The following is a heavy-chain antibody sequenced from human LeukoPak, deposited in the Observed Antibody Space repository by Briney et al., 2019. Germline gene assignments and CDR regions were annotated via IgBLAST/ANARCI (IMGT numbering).Heavy chain of an antibody. J-gene: IGHJ5*02. CDR2: IYTSGST. CDR1: GGSISSYY. CDR3: VRDLDCSGGSCPDDWFDP. D-gene: IGHD2-15*01. V-gene: IGHV4-4*07. Sequence: PSETLSLTCTASGGSISSYYWIWIRQPAGKGLEWIGRIYTSGSTNYNPSLKSRVTMSVDTSKNQFSLKLSSVTAADTAVYYCVRDLDCSGGSCPDDWFDPWGQGTLVTVSS.